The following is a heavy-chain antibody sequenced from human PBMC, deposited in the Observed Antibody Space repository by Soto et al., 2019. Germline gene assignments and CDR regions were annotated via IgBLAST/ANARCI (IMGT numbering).Heavy chain of an antibody. V-gene: IGHV3-21*01. D-gene: IGHD1-26*01. CDR1: GFTFSSYS. CDR2: ISSSSSYI. J-gene: IGHJ5*02. Sequence: EVQLVESGGGLVKPGGSLRLSCAASGFTFSSYSMNWVRQAPGMGLEWVSSISSSSSYIYYADSVKGRFTISRDNAKNSLYLQMNSLRAEDTAVYYCSRLIVGATIWFDPWGQGTLVTVSS. CDR3: SRLIVGATIWFDP.